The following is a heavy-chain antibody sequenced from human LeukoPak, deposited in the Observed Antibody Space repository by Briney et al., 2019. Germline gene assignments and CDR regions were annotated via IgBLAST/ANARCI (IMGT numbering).Heavy chain of an antibody. CDR2: INPNSGGT. Sequence: EASVKVSCKASGYTLTGYTLHWVRQAPGQGLEWMGWINPNSGGTHYAEKFQGRVTMTRDTSINTAYMELRRLRSDDTAVYHCARVWGYGSSWFDYWGQGTLVTVSS. V-gene: IGHV1-2*02. J-gene: IGHJ4*02. D-gene: IGHD6-13*01. CDR1: GYTLTGYT. CDR3: ARVWGYGSSWFDY.